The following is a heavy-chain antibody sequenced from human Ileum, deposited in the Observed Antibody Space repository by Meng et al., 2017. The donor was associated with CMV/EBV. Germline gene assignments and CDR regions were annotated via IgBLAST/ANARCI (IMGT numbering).Heavy chain of an antibody. CDR1: GFTFSSYG. D-gene: IGHD6-6*01. J-gene: IGHJ6*02. CDR2: IRYDGSNK. V-gene: IGHV3-30*02. Sequence: GGSLRLSCAASGFTFSSYGMHWVRQAPGKGLEWVAFIRYDGSNKYYADSVKGRFTISRDNSKNTLYLHMNSLRAEDTAVYYCAKDQSSSFPSYYYYYGMDVWGQGTTVTVSS. CDR3: AKDQSSSFPSYYYYYGMDV.